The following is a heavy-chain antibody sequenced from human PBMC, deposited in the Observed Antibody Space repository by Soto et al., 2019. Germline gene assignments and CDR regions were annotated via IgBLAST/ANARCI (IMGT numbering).Heavy chain of an antibody. Sequence: ASVKVSCKASGYTFTSYYMHCVRQAPGQGLEWMGIINPSGGSTSYAQKFQGRVTMTRDTSTSTVYMELSSLRSEDTAVYYCARGEKGIAVAGTTSGVDYWGQGTLVTVSS. CDR2: INPSGGST. J-gene: IGHJ4*02. CDR1: GYTFTSYY. CDR3: ARGEKGIAVAGTTSGVDY. D-gene: IGHD6-19*01. V-gene: IGHV1-46*03.